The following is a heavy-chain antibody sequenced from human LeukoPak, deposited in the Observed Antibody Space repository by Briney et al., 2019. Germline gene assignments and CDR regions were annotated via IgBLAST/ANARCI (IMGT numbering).Heavy chain of an antibody. CDR3: TRGDYYDSSGYYYLPVD. CDR1: GFTFSSYS. V-gene: IGHV3-49*04. J-gene: IGHJ4*02. CDR2: IRSKAYGGTT. Sequence: GGSLRLSCAASGFTFSSYSMNWVRQAPGKGLEWVGFIRSKAYGGTTEYAASVKGRFTISRDDSKSIAYLQMNSLKTEDTAVYYCTRGDYYDSSGYYYLPVDWGQGTLVTVSS. D-gene: IGHD3-22*01.